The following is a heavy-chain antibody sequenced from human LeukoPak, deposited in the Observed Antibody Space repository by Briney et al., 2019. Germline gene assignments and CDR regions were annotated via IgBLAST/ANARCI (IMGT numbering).Heavy chain of an antibody. Sequence: GGSLRLSCAASGFTFSSYGMHWVRQAPGKGLEWVAYIQYDGSNEQYADSVKGRFSISRDSSKNILYLQMNSLRAEDTAVYYCTRDGGYCSGGSCPETGFYYYMDVWGKGTTVTVSS. CDR2: IQYDGSNE. J-gene: IGHJ6*03. CDR3: TRDGGYCSGGSCPETGFYYYMDV. V-gene: IGHV3-30*02. CDR1: GFTFSSYG. D-gene: IGHD2-15*01.